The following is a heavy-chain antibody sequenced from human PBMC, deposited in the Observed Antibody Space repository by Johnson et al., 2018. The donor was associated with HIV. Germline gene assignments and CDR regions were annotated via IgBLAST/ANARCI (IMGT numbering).Heavy chain of an antibody. CDR2: ISFDGTNK. Sequence: QVQLMESGGGLIQPGGSLRLSCAASGFTFSGNAMHWVRQAPGKGLEWVAVISFDGTNKYYADSVKGRFTISRDNSKNSLSLQMNSLRAEDTAVYYCARGTWLIPGAFDIWGQGTMVTVSS. J-gene: IGHJ3*02. CDR1: GFTFSGNA. CDR3: ARGTWLIPGAFDI. V-gene: IGHV3-30*03. D-gene: IGHD6-19*01.